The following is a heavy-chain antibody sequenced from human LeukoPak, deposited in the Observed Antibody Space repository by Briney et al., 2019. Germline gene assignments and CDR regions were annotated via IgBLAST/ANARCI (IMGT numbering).Heavy chain of an antibody. V-gene: IGHV1-69*13. CDR1: GCTFTGYY. D-gene: IGHD3-3*01. CDR2: IIPIFGSA. CDR3: ARDQYDFWSGYYTGPDYYYDYYMDV. Sequence: GASVKVSCKASGCTFTGYYIHWVRQATGQGPEWMGGIIPIFGSANYAQKLQGRVTFTAHESTSTVYMELSSLRSEDTAVYYCARDQYDFWSGYYTGPDYYYDYYMDVWGKGTTVTVSS. J-gene: IGHJ6*03.